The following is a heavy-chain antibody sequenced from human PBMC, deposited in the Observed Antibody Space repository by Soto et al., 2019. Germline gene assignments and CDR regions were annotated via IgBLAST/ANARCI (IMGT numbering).Heavy chain of an antibody. CDR2: VFYSGAT. D-gene: IGHD3-10*01. CDR1: GGPIKTGDYY. V-gene: IGHV4-30-4*01. Sequence: SETLSLTCNVSGGPIKTGDYYWNWIRQPPGKGLEWIGYVFYSGATNYSPSLKSRAAISMDTSKNQFSLSLTSVTAAVTAVYYCARAGFSYGHLLFWGQGIRVTVSS. J-gene: IGHJ4*02. CDR3: ARAGFSYGHLLF.